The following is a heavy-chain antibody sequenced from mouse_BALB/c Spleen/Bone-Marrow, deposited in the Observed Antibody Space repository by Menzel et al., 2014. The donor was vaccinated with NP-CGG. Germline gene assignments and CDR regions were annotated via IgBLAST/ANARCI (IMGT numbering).Heavy chain of an antibody. CDR3: ARDTGTRAMDY. V-gene: IGHV7-1*02. J-gene: IGHJ4*01. CDR2: SRNKANDYTT. Sequence: EVQLVESGGGLVQPGGSLRLSCAPSGFTFSDFYMEWVRQPPGKRLEWIAASRNKANDYTTEYSASLKGRFIVSRDTSQSILYLQMNALRAEDTAIYYCARDTGTRAMDYWGQGTSVTVSS. CDR1: GFTFSDFY. D-gene: IGHD4-1*01.